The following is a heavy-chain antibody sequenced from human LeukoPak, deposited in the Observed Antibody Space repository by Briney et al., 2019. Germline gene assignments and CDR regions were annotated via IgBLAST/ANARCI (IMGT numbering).Heavy chain of an antibody. CDR2: ISGSGYST. CDR1: GFAFRNFD. J-gene: IGHJ4*02. Sequence: GRSLRLSCAASGFAFRNFDMHWVRQAPGKGLEWVSAISGSGYSTYYADSVKGRFTISRDNSKNTLYLQMNSLRAEDTAVYYCAKEAGYSGYDYPDYWGQGTLVTVSS. D-gene: IGHD5-12*01. CDR3: AKEAGYSGYDYPDY. V-gene: IGHV3-23*01.